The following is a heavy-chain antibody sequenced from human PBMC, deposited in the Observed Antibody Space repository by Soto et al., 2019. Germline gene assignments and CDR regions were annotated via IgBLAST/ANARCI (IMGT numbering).Heavy chain of an antibody. J-gene: IGHJ6*02. CDR1: GGSFSGYY. CDR2: INHSGST. D-gene: IGHD2-2*01. CDR3: ARGGYCSSTSCYHYYYYYGMDV. V-gene: IGHV4-34*01. Sequence: NPSETLSLTCAVYGGSFSGYYWSWIRQPPGKGLEWIGEINHSGSTNYNPSLKSRVTISVDTSKNQFSLKLSSVTAADTAVYYCARGGYCSSTSCYHYYYYYGMDVWGQGTTVTVSS.